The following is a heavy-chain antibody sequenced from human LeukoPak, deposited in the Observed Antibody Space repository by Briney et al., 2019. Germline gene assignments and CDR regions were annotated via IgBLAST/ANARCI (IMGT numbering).Heavy chain of an antibody. V-gene: IGHV3-30-3*01. CDR1: GLTFSSHW. D-gene: IGHD6-19*01. Sequence: PGGSLRLSCAASGLTFSSHWMHWVRQAPGKGLEWVAVISYDGSSKYYADSVKGRFTISRDNSKNTLYLQMNSLRAEDTAVYYCARAHGYSSGSFDYWGQGTLVTVSS. J-gene: IGHJ4*02. CDR2: ISYDGSSK. CDR3: ARAHGYSSGSFDY.